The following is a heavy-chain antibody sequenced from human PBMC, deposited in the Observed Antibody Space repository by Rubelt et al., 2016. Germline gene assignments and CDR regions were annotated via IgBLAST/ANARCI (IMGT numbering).Heavy chain of an antibody. D-gene: IGHD5-24*01. CDR1: GGSISSSSYY. Sequence: QLQLQESGPGLVKPSETLSLTCTVSGGSISSSSYYWGWIRQPPGKGLEWIGSIYYSGSTYYNPSLKSRVTISVDTSKNQCHLKLSSVTAADTAVYYCARYESHRRDWFDPWGQGTLVTVSS. J-gene: IGHJ5*02. V-gene: IGHV4-39*07. CDR3: ARYESHRRDWFDP. CDR2: IYYSGST.